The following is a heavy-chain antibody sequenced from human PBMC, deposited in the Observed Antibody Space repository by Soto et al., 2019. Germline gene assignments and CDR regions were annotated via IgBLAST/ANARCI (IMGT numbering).Heavy chain of an antibody. D-gene: IGHD1-26*01. Sequence: SVTLSLTCTVSGDSITTRTFCCGWVRQPPGKGPEWIVSIHYTGTTYYNPSLRSRVTMSVDTSKNQFSLKLTSVTAVDTAVYYCARREIQGPIDYWGQGTLVTVSS. CDR3: ARREIQGPIDY. V-gene: IGHV4-39*07. CDR1: GDSITTRTFC. CDR2: IHYTGTT. J-gene: IGHJ4*02.